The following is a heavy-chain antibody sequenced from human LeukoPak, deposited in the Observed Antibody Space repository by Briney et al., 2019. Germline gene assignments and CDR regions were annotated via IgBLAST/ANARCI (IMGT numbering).Heavy chain of an antibody. CDR1: GGSFSGYY. CDR3: ARGRSRITIFGVVRRHLDY. CDR2: INHSGST. D-gene: IGHD3-3*01. J-gene: IGHJ4*02. Sequence: SETLSLTCAVYGGSFSGYYWSWIRQPPGKGPEWIGEINHSGSTNYNPSLKSRVTISVDTSKNQFSLKLSSVTAADTAVYYCARGRSRITIFGVVRRHLDYWGQGTLVTVSS. V-gene: IGHV4-34*01.